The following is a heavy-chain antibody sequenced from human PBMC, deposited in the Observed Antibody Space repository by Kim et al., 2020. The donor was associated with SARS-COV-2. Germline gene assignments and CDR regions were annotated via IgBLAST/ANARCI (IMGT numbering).Heavy chain of an antibody. J-gene: IGHJ5*02. V-gene: IGHV4-39*01. CDR2: IYYSGST. D-gene: IGHD6-13*01. CDR3: ARHQGSGIAAAAGFDP. CDR1: GGSISSSSYY. Sequence: SETLSLTCTVSGGSISSSSYYWGWIRQPPGKGLEWIGSIYYSGSTYYNPSLKSRVTISVDTSKNQFSLKLSSVTAADTAVYYCARHQGSGIAAAAGFDPWGQGTLVTVSS.